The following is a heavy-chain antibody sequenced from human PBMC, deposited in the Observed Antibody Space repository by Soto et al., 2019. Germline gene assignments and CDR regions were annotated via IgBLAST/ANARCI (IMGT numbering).Heavy chain of an antibody. CDR1: GDSVRNQY. Sequence: LSLTCTASGDSVRNQYWSWIRRPPGRGLEWIGYIYRSGSTKYNPSLKSRLTISVDTSKNQFSLKLSSVTAADTAVYYCARTLDYGHMDVCGKGTTVTVSS. V-gene: IGHV4-4*09. CDR2: IYRSGST. J-gene: IGHJ6*03. CDR3: ARTLDYGHMDV. D-gene: IGHD3-16*01.